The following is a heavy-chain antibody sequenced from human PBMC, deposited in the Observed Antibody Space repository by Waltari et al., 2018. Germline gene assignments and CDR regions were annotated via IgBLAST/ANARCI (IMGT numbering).Heavy chain of an antibody. D-gene: IGHD6-6*01. CDR1: GYTFTLYP. J-gene: IGHJ4*02. CDR2: SHPSSGGT. V-gene: IGHV1-2*02. CDR3: AALPYISSSTSY. Sequence: QVQLVQSGAEVKKPGASVKVSCKTSGYTFTLYPIHWVRQAPGQGLEWMGWSHPSSGGTNYAQKFQGRVTMTRDTSISTAYLELNSLTSDDTAVYYCAALPYISSSTSYWGQGTLVTVSS.